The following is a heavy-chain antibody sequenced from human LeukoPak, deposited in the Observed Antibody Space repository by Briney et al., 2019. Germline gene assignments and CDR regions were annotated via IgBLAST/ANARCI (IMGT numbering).Heavy chain of an antibody. V-gene: IGHV3-74*01. J-gene: IGHJ4*02. CDR2: INTDGSET. D-gene: IGHD4-11*01. CDR1: GFTFSSYW. CDR3: ARGVTSNAPSDC. Sequence: GGSPRLSCAASGFTFSSYWMHWVRQGPGKGLVWVSRINTDGSETIYADSVKGRLTISRDNAKNTLYLQMNSLRAEDTAVYYCARGVTSNAPSDCWGQGTLVTVSS.